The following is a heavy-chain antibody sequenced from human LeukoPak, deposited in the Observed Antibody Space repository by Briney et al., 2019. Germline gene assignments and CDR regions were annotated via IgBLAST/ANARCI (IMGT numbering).Heavy chain of an antibody. V-gene: IGHV3-66*01. Sequence: GGSLRLSCAASGFTVSSNYMSWVRQAPGKGLEWVSVIYCGGSTYYADSVKGRFTISRDNSKNTLYLQMNSLRAEDTAVYYCSSGWYTDHDYWGQGTLVTVSS. CDR2: IYCGGST. J-gene: IGHJ4*02. CDR3: SSGWYTDHDY. CDR1: GFTVSSNY. D-gene: IGHD6-19*01.